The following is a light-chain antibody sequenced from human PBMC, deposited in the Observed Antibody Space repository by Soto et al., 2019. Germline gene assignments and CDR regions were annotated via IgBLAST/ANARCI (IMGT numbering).Light chain of an antibody. CDR3: QQYNNWPYT. CDR1: QSVSSN. J-gene: IGKJ2*01. Sequence: EIVMTQSPATLSVSPGERATLSCRASQSVSSNLAWYQQKPGQAPRLLIYGASTRATGIPARFSGSGSGTDFTLTNSSLQSEEVAVYYCQQYNNWPYTFGQGTKLEIK. V-gene: IGKV3-15*01. CDR2: GAS.